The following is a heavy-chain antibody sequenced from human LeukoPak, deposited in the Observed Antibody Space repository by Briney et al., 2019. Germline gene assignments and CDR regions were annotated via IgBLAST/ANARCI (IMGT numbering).Heavy chain of an antibody. J-gene: IGHJ3*02. D-gene: IGHD2-15*01. Sequence: PSETLSLTCAVYGGSFSGYYWSWIRQPPGKGLEWIGEINHSGSTNYNPSLKSRVTISVDTSKNQFSLKLSSVTAADTAVYYCAKAEYCSGGSCEDAFDIWGQGTMATVSS. CDR3: AKAEYCSGGSCEDAFDI. CDR1: GGSFSGYY. CDR2: INHSGST. V-gene: IGHV4-34*01.